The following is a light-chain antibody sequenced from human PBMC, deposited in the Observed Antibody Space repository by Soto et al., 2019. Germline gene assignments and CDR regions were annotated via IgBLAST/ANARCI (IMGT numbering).Light chain of an antibody. Sequence: QSVLTQPASVSASPGQSITISCTGTSSDVGGYKFVSWYQQHPGKAPKLMIYEVSKRPSGVPDRFSGSKSGNTASLTVSGLQAEDEADYYCSSYAGSNNFDVVFGGGTKLTVL. V-gene: IGLV2-8*01. CDR1: SSDVGGYKF. CDR3: SSYAGSNNFDVV. CDR2: EVS. J-gene: IGLJ2*01.